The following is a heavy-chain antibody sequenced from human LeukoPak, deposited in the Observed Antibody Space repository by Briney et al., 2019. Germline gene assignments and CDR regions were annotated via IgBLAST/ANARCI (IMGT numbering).Heavy chain of an antibody. D-gene: IGHD2-21*02. J-gene: IGHJ4*02. CDR3: ARGLVVTAISIDH. Sequence: PSETLSLTCSVSTYSITSGYYWGWIRQPPGKGLEWIAFIYHTGSPYYNPSLESRVTISVDTSENQFSLKVTSVTAADTAVYYCARGLVVTAISIDHWGQGTLVTVSS. CDR2: IYHTGSP. V-gene: IGHV4-38-2*02. CDR1: TYSITSGYY.